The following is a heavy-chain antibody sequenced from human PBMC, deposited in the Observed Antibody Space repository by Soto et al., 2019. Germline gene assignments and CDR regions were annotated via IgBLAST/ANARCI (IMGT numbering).Heavy chain of an antibody. Sequence: PSQNLSLTCVISGDSVSSNSAAWNWIRQSPSRGLEWLGRTYYRSKWYNDYAVSVKSRITINPDTSKNQFSLQLNSVTPEDTAVYYCARAGYNWNDESDWFDPWGQGTLVTVSS. CDR1: GDSVSSNSAA. CDR2: TYYRSKWYN. J-gene: IGHJ5*02. V-gene: IGHV6-1*01. D-gene: IGHD1-1*01. CDR3: ARAGYNWNDESDWFDP.